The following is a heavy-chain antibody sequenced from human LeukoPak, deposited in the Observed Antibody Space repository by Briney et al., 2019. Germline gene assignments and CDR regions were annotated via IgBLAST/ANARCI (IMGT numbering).Heavy chain of an antibody. J-gene: IGHJ4*02. V-gene: IGHV3-23*01. CDR2: ISGSGGST. CDR3: AKLVHAGGALGFDWLLIDY. D-gene: IGHD3-9*01. CDR1: GFTFSSYA. Sequence: GGSLRLSCAASGFTFSSYAMSWVRQAPGKGLEWVSAISGSGGSTYYADSVKGRFTISRDNSKNTLYLQMNSLRAEDTAVYYCAKLVHAGGALGFDWLLIDYWGQGTLVTVSS.